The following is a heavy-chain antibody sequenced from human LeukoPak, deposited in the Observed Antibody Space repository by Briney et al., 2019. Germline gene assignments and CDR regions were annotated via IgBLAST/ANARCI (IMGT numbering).Heavy chain of an antibody. CDR2: IIPIFGTA. CDR3: ASITIFGVGPRSYWYFDL. CDR1: GGTFSSYA. D-gene: IGHD3-3*01. Sequence: SVKLSCKASGGTFSSYAISWVRQAPGQGLEWMGGIIPIFGTANYAQKFQGRVTITTDESTSTAYMELSSLRSEDTAVYYCASITIFGVGPRSYWYFDLWGRGTLVTVSS. V-gene: IGHV1-69*05. J-gene: IGHJ2*01.